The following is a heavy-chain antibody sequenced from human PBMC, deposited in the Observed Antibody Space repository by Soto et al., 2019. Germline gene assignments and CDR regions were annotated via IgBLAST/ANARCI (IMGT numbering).Heavy chain of an antibody. J-gene: IGHJ6*02. CDR1: GFTFSSYA. V-gene: IGHV3-30-3*01. D-gene: IGHD3-3*01. CDR3: ARGTYYDFWSGYYLANYYYYYGMDV. Sequence: GGSLRLSCAASGFTFSSYAMHWVRQAPGKGLEWVAVISYDGSNKYYADSVKGRFTISRDNSKNTLYLQMNSLRAEDTAVYYCARGTYYDFWSGYYLANYYYYYGMDVWGQGTTVTV. CDR2: ISYDGSNK.